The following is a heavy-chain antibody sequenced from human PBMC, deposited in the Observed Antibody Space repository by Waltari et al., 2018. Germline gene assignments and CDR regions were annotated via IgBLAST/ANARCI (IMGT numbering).Heavy chain of an antibody. CDR1: GGSISRGDSY. CDR2: ISHRGNT. J-gene: IGHJ6*02. D-gene: IGHD3-10*01. Sequence: QVQLQESGPGLVKPSQTLSLTCTVSGGSISRGDSYWSWVRQAPGKGLEWIGYISHRGNTYSNPSLQSRVTISVDTSKNQFSLNLSSVTAADTAIYYCLLGPGLDVWGQGTTVTVSS. CDR3: LLGPGLDV. V-gene: IGHV4-30-4*08.